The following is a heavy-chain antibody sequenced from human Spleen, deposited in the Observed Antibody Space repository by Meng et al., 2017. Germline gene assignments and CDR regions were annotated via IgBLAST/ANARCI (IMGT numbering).Heavy chain of an antibody. CDR1: GFTFSSYS. J-gene: IGHJ4*02. D-gene: IGHD5-24*01. CDR2: ISSSGNYM. CDR3: VEGSATLVY. Sequence: IQLVESGGGLVKPAGSQRLSCAASGFTFSSYSMNWVRQAPGKGLEWVSSISSSGNYMYYADSVKGRFTISRDNAKNSLYLQMNSLRAEDTAVYYCVEGSATLVYWGQGTLVTVSS. V-gene: IGHV3-21*01.